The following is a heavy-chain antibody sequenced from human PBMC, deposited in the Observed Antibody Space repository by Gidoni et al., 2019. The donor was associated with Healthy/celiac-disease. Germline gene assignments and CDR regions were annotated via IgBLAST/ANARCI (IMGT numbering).Heavy chain of an antibody. CDR1: GLPFSGSA. D-gene: IGHD3-22*01. Sequence: EVQLVESGGGLVLPGGSLKPSCAASGLPFSGSAMHWVRQASGNGLEWVGRIRSKANSYATAYAASVKGRFTISRDDVKNTAYLQMNSLKTEDTAVYYCTTTRSSGYYHPRSSFDYWGQGTLVTVSS. CDR2: IRSKANSYAT. J-gene: IGHJ4*02. CDR3: TTTRSSGYYHPRSSFDY. V-gene: IGHV3-73*01.